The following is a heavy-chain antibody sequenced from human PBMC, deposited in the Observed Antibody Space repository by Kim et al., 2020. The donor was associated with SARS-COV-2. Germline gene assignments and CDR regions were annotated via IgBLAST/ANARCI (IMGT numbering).Heavy chain of an antibody. D-gene: IGHD2-15*01. V-gene: IGHV3-49*02. CDR3: TRDFWDIVVVVAATDY. J-gene: IGHJ4*02. Sequence: SVKGRFTISRDDSKSIAYLQMNSLKTEDTAVYYCTRDFWDIVVVVAATDYWGQGTLVTVSS.